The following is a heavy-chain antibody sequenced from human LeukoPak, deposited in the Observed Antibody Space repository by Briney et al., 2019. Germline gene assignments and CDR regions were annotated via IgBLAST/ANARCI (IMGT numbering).Heavy chain of an antibody. Sequence: GGSLRLSCAASGFTFNNYGMHWVRQAPGKGLEWLAFIRYDGSNTYYADSVKGRFTVSRDDSKNTLYLQMNSLRGDDTAVYYCARDRGRRGITMRSDAFDIWGQGTMVTVSS. D-gene: IGHD3-22*01. CDR2: IRYDGSNT. V-gene: IGHV3-30*02. CDR3: ARDRGRRGITMRSDAFDI. J-gene: IGHJ3*02. CDR1: GFTFNNYG.